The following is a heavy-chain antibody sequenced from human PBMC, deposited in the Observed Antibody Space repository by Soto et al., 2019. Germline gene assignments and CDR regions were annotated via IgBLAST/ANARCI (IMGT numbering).Heavy chain of an antibody. Sequence: TSETLSLTCAVSGGSISSGGYSWSWIRQPPGKGLEWIGYIYHSGSTYYNPSLKSRVTISVDTSKNQFSLKLSSVTAADTAVYYCARRYSGYGDYWGQGALVTVSS. D-gene: IGHD5-12*01. V-gene: IGHV4-30-2*01. CDR2: IYHSGST. J-gene: IGHJ4*02. CDR1: GGSISSGGYS. CDR3: ARRYSGYGDY.